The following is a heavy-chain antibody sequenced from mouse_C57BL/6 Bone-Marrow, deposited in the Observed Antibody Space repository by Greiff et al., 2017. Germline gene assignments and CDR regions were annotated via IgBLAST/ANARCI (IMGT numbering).Heavy chain of an antibody. CDR2: IYPRSGNT. V-gene: IGHV1-81*01. CDR3: ARYYYYGSSYAMDY. CDR1: GYTFTSSG. D-gene: IGHD1-1*01. Sequence: QVQLQQSGAELARPGASVKLSCKASGYTFTSSGISWVKQRTGQGLEWIGEIYPRSGNTYYNEKFKGKATLTADKSSSTAYMELRSLTSEDSAVYFCARYYYYGSSYAMDYWGQGTSVTVSS. J-gene: IGHJ4*01.